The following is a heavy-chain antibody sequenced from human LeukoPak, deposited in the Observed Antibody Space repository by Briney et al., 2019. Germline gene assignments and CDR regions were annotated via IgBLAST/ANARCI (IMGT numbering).Heavy chain of an antibody. J-gene: IGHJ5*02. CDR2: IYTSGST. CDR1: GGSISSSSYY. CDR3: ARDQGGTTPFDP. V-gene: IGHV4-39*07. D-gene: IGHD1-1*01. Sequence: SETLSLTCTVSGGSISSSSYYWGWIRQPPGKGLEWIGSIYTSGSTNYNPSLKSRVTMSVDTSKNQFSLKLSSVTAADTAVYYCARDQGGTTPFDPWGQGTLVTVSS.